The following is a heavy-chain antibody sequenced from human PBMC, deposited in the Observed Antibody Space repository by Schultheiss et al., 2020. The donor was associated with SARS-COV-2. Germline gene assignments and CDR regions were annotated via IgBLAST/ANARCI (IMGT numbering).Heavy chain of an antibody. Sequence: SETLSLTCTVSGGSISSGGYYWSWIRQPPGKGLEWIGYIYYSGSTNYNPSLKSRVTISVDTSKNQFSLKLSSVTAADTAVYYCARDLRWFGRRNWFDPWGQGTLVTVSS. CDR2: IYYSGST. D-gene: IGHD3-10*01. CDR3: ARDLRWFGRRNWFDP. J-gene: IGHJ5*02. CDR1: GGSISSGGYY. V-gene: IGHV4-61*08.